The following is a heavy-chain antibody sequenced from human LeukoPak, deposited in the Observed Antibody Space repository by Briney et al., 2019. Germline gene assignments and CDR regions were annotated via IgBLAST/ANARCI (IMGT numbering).Heavy chain of an antibody. J-gene: IGHJ6*03. CDR1: GFTFSDYW. CDR3: ARLMEEYQLLYYYYYMDV. CDR2: IFGSGGSP. V-gene: IGHV3-23*01. D-gene: IGHD2-2*01. Sequence: GGSLRLSCTASGFTFSDYWMTWVRQAPGKGLEWVAGIFGSGGSPHYADSAKGRFTISRDNSRNTVYLQINSLRSEDTAVYYCARLMEEYQLLYYYYYMDVWGKGTTVTVSS.